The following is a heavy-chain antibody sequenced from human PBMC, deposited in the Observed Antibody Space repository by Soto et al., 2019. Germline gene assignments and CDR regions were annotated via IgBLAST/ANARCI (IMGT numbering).Heavy chain of an antibody. CDR3: AKAGADYYDNFFDS. CDR2: ISYDGTHK. Sequence: GESLKISCAASGFTLSTYGMHWVRQAPGKGLQWVAVISYDGTHKNYADSVKGRFTISRDNSKNTLCLQMDSLRGEDTAVYYCAKAGADYYDNFFDSWGQGTLVTVSS. CDR1: GFTLSTYG. D-gene: IGHD3-22*01. J-gene: IGHJ4*02. V-gene: IGHV3-30*18.